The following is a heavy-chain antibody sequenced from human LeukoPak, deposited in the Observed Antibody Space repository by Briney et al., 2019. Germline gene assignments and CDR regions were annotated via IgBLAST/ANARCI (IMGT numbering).Heavy chain of an antibody. J-gene: IGHJ6*02. Sequence: SVKVSCKASGYTLTSYDISWVRQAPGQGLEWMGGIIPIFGTANYAQKFQGRVTITADESTSTAYMELSSLRSEDTAVYYCARVQKGSAPLTYDFWSPRHYYGMDVWGQGTTVTVSS. CDR1: GYTLTSYD. CDR3: ARVQKGSAPLTYDFWSPRHYYGMDV. V-gene: IGHV1-69*13. CDR2: IIPIFGTA. D-gene: IGHD3-3*01.